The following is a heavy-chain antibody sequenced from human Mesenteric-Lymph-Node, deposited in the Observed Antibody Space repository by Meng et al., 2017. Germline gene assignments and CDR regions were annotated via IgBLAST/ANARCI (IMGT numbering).Heavy chain of an antibody. Sequence: PVVQSGSEVKKPGASGKVYRKASGYTFSAYAMQWVRQAPGQGLEWMGWISSGNGNTEYSQRFQGRVTITRDTSATTAYMELSSLRSEDTDVDYCARERPGGMATTPYFDYWGQGTLVTVSS. J-gene: IGHJ4*02. CDR3: ARERPGGMATTPYFDY. CDR2: ISSGNGNT. CDR1: GYTFSAYA. D-gene: IGHD5-24*01. V-gene: IGHV1-3*01.